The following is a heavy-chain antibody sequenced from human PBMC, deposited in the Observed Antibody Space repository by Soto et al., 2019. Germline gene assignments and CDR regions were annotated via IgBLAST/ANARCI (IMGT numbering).Heavy chain of an antibody. CDR2: ISSSSSTI. V-gene: IGHV3-48*02. J-gene: IGHJ5*02. CDR3: ASELAALNWFDP. Sequence: EVQLVESGGGLVQPGGSLRLSCAASGFTFSSYSMNWVRQAPGKGLEWVSYISSSSSTIYYADSVKGRLTISRDNAKNSLYRQMNRLRDEDTAVYDRASELAALNWFDPWGQGTLVTVSS. D-gene: IGHD1-1*01. CDR1: GFTFSSYS.